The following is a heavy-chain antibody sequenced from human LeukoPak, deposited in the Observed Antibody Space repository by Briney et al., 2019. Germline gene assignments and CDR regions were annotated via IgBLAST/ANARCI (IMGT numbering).Heavy chain of an antibody. V-gene: IGHV3-23*01. Sequence: PGGPLRLSCAASGFTFSSYAMSWVRQAPGKGLEWVSAISGSGAATYYADSVKGRFTISRDNSKNSLYLQMNSLRAEDTALYYCAKEGGDWLPAAAGYLWYFDLWGRATLVTVSS. D-gene: IGHD6-13*01. CDR1: GFTFSSYA. J-gene: IGHJ2*01. CDR2: ISGSGAAT. CDR3: AKEGGDWLPAAAGYLWYFDL.